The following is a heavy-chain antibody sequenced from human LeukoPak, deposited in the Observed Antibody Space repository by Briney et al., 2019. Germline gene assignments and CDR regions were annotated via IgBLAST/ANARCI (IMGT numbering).Heavy chain of an antibody. D-gene: IGHD4-23*01. J-gene: IGHJ4*02. CDR2: INPNSGDT. CDR3: ARDLRGNSMFYDY. CDR1: GYTFTGYY. Sequence: ASVRVSCKASGYTFTGYYMHWVRQAPGQGLEWMGWINPNSGDTHYPQKFQGRVTLTSDTSISTAYMELGRLSPDDTAMYFCARDLRGNSMFYDYWGQGTLVTVSS. V-gene: IGHV1-2*02.